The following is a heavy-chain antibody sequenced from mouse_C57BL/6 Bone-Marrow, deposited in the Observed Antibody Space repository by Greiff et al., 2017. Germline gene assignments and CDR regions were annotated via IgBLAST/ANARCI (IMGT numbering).Heavy chain of an antibody. V-gene: IGHV1-55*01. D-gene: IGHD2-5*01. J-gene: IGHJ1*03. Sequence: VQLQQSGAELVKPGASVKMSCKASGYTFTSYWITWVKQRPGQGLEWIGDIYPGSGSTNYNEKFKSKATLTVDTSSSTAYMQLSSLTSEDSAVYDSARPYYSNYWYFDVWGTGTTVTVSS. CDR2: IYPGSGST. CDR3: ARPYYSNYWYFDV. CDR1: GYTFTSYW.